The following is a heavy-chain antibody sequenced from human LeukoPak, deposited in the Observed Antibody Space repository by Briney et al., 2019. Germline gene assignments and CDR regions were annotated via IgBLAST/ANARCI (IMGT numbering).Heavy chain of an antibody. J-gene: IGHJ4*02. V-gene: IGHV3-66*01. CDR2: LRSGGST. CDR1: GFTVSANY. CDR3: AKYNAGTYVTD. Sequence: GGSLRLSCAASGFTVSANYMSWVRQAPGKGPEWVSLLRSGGSTYYADSAKGRFTISRDSSKNTLYLQMNSLRAEDTAVYYCAKYNAGTYVTDWGQGTLVTVSS. D-gene: IGHD3-10*01.